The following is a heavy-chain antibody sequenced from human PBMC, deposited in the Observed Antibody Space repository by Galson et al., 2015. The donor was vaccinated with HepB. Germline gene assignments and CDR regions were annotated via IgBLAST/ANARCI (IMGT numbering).Heavy chain of an antibody. V-gene: IGHV1-24*01. CDR1: GYTLTELS. CDR3: ATAGVSVWGSYRPRVHAFDI. J-gene: IGHJ3*02. CDR2: FDPEDGET. Sequence: SVKVSCKVSGYTLTELSMHWVRQAPGKGLEWMGGFDPEDGETIYAQKFQGRVTMTEDTSTDTAYMELSSLRSEDTAVYYCATAGVSVWGSYRPRVHAFDIWGQGTMVTVSS. D-gene: IGHD3-16*02.